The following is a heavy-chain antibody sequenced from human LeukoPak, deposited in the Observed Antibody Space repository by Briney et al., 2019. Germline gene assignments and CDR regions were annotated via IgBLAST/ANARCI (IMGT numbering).Heavy chain of an antibody. CDR3: ARSSAWGYYFDY. Sequence: ASVKVSCKASGYTFTGYYMHWVRQAPGQGLEWMGWINPNSGGTNYAQKFQGRVTMTRDTSIITAYLELSRLRSDDTAVYYCARSSAWGYYFDYWGQGTLVTVSS. CDR2: INPNSGGT. J-gene: IGHJ4*02. CDR1: GYTFTGYY. D-gene: IGHD3-16*01. V-gene: IGHV1-2*02.